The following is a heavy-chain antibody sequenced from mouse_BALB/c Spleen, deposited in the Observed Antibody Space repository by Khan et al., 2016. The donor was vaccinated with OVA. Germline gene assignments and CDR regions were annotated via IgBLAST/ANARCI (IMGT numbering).Heavy chain of an antibody. V-gene: IGHV5-6*01. CDR2: ISRSSSYT. CDR3: ARLLPSYFDY. D-gene: IGHD1-1*01. CDR1: GFPFSTYG. J-gene: IGHJ2*01. Sequence: EVKLMESGGDLVKPGGSLKLSCAASGFPFSTYGMSWVRQTPDKRLEWVATISRSSSYTYYPDSVKGRFTISRDNAKNTLYLQMSSLKSEDTGMYYCARLLPSYFDYWGQGTTLTVSS.